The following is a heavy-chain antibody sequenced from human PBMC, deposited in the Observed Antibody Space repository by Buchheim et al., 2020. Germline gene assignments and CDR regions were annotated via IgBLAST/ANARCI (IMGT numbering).Heavy chain of an antibody. J-gene: IGHJ6*02. CDR3: ARLGAYGSGSHDYYYGMDV. CDR1: GDSFTSYW. Sequence: EVQLVQSGAEVKKPGESLRSSCKGSGDSFTSYWISWVRQMPGKGLEWMGRIDPSDSYTNYSPSFQGHVTISADKSISTAYPQRSSLKASDTAMYYCARLGAYGSGSHDYYYGMDVWGQGTT. D-gene: IGHD3-10*01. CDR2: IDPSDSYT. V-gene: IGHV5-10-1*01.